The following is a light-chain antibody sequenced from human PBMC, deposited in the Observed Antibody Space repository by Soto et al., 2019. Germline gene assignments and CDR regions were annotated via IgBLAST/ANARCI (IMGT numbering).Light chain of an antibody. CDR3: QSYDSSLGVV. J-gene: IGLJ2*01. CDR2: GNS. Sequence: QSVLTQPPSVSGAPGQRVTISCTGSSSNIGAGYDVHWYQQLPGTAPKLLIYGNSNRPSGVPDRFSGSKSGTSASLAITGIQADDEADYYCQSYDSSLGVVFGGGTKGTVL. V-gene: IGLV1-40*01. CDR1: SSNIGAGYD.